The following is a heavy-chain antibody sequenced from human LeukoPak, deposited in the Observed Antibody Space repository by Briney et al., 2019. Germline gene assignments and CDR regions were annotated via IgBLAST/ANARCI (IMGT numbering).Heavy chain of an antibody. D-gene: IGHD3-10*01. Sequence: SETLSLTCTVSGGSINNYYWSWIRQPPGKGLEWIGYIYYSGSTNYNPSLKSRVTMSVDTSKKQFSLKLTSVTAADTAVYYCARDSGTTGEVKFDPWGQGTLVTVSS. CDR2: IYYSGST. CDR1: GGSINNYY. CDR3: ARDSGTTGEVKFDP. V-gene: IGHV4-59*12. J-gene: IGHJ5*02.